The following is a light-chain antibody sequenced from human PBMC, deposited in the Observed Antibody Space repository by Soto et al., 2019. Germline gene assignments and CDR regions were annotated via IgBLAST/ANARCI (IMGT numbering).Light chain of an antibody. V-gene: IGKV3-15*01. CDR3: QQYNNWIR. CDR1: QSVSSN. CDR2: GAS. Sequence: EIVMTQSPATLSVSPGERATLSCRASQSVSSNLAWYQQKPGQAPRLLIYGASTRATGIPARFSGSGSGTEFTLTICSMQSEDFSVDYCQQYNNWIRFGPGTKVDIK. J-gene: IGKJ3*01.